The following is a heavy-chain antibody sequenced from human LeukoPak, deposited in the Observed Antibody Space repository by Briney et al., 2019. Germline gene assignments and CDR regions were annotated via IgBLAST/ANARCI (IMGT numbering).Heavy chain of an antibody. CDR3: AKDILAAGLFFDY. CDR1: SGYW. Sequence: GGSLRLSCAAFSGYWMTWVRQAPGKGLEWVANIKQDGSEKYYVDSVKGRFTISRDNAKNSLFLQMNSLRAEDTAVYYCAKDILAAGLFFDYWGQGALVTVSS. V-gene: IGHV3-7*03. CDR2: IKQDGSEK. J-gene: IGHJ4*02. D-gene: IGHD6-13*01.